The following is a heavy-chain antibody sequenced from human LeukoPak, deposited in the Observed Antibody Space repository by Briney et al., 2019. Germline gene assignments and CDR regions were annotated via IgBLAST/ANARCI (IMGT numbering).Heavy chain of an antibody. CDR3: ARVGPSYYYYYMDA. CDR1: GFTFSSSW. Sequence: PGGSLRLSCSASGFTFSSSWMPWLRQAPGKGLEWVANIKQDGSEQYTADSLKGRFTISRDNDKKLVFLQMNSLRVDDTAVYYCARVGPSYYYYYMDAWGNGTTVIVSS. J-gene: IGHJ6*03. V-gene: IGHV3-7*01. CDR2: IKQDGSEQ.